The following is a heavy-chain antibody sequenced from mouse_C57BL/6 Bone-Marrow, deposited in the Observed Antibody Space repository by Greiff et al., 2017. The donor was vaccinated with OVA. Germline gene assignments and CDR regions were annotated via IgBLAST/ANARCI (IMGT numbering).Heavy chain of an antibody. CDR1: GFTFSNYW. V-gene: IGHV6-3*01. D-gene: IGHD1-1*01. J-gene: IGHJ4*01. CDR2: IRLKSDNYAT. CDR3: TAPITTVVYYYAMDY. Sequence: EVQLVESGGGLVQPGGSMKLSCVASGFTFSNYWMNWVRQSPEKGLEWVAQIRLKSDNYATHYAESVKGRFTISRDDSKSSVYLQMNNLRAEDTGIYYGTAPITTVVYYYAMDYWGQGTSVTVSS.